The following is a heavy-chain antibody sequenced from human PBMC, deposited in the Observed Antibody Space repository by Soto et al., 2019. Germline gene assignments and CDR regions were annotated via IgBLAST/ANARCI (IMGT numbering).Heavy chain of an antibody. CDR1: GFTFSSYW. D-gene: IGHD5-18*01. J-gene: IGHJ4*02. CDR2: IKQDGSEK. V-gene: IGHV3-7*01. CDR3: ASENHHKRGYSYGMN. Sequence: PGGSLRLSCAASGFTFSSYWMSWIRQAPGKGLEWVANIKQDGSEKYYVDSVKGRFTISRDNAKNSLYLQMNSLRAEDTAVYYRASENHHKRGYSYGMNWGQGTLVTVSS.